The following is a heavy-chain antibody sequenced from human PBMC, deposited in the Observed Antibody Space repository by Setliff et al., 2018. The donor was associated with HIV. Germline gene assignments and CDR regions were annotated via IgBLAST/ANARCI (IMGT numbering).Heavy chain of an antibody. J-gene: IGHJ4*02. V-gene: IGHV4-31*03. CDR2: IHYTGNS. CDR3: ARGRPFGKFVDYFDS. D-gene: IGHD2-21*01. Sequence: SETLSLTCSVSGGSISSGTYYWTWIRHHPVRGLEWIGYIHYTGNSRYNPSLKSRLSMSVDMSKKQFSLKLKSVTAADTAVYYCARGRPFGKFVDYFDSWGQGKLVTVSS. CDR1: GGSISSGTYY.